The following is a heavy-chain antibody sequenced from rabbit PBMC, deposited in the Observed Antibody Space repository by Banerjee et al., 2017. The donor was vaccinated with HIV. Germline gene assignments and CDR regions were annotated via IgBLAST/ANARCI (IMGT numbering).Heavy chain of an antibody. J-gene: IGHJ2*01. Sequence: QEQLVEYGGDLVQPEGSLTLTCKASGLDFSSSYWICWVRRARGKGLEWIACIYGGSSGSTHCASWAKGRFAISKTSSTTVTLQMTSLTAADTAAYFCARDLGYAGSLWGPGTLVTVS. CDR2: IYGGSSGST. V-gene: IGHV1S45*01. CDR3: ARDLGYAGSL. D-gene: IGHD4-2*01. CDR1: GLDFSSSYW.